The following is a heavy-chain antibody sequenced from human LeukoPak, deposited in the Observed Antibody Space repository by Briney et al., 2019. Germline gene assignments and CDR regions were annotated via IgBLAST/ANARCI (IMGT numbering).Heavy chain of an antibody. CDR2: INSDGSST. J-gene: IGHJ6*02. D-gene: IGHD3-10*01. CDR1: GFTFSSYW. V-gene: IGHV3-74*01. CDR3: ARAEELLLWFGELLSSHYYGMDV. Sequence: PGGSLRLSCAASGFTFSSYWMHWVRQAPGKGLVWVSRINSDGSSTSYADSVKGRFTISRDNAKNTLYLQMNSLRAEDTAVCYCARAEELLLWFGELLSSHYYGMDVWGQGTTVTVSS.